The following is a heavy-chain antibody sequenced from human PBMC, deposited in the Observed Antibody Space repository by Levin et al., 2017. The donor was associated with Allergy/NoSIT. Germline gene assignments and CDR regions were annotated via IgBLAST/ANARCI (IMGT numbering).Heavy chain of an antibody. CDR2: IKQDGSEK. Sequence: GESLKISCAASGFTFSSYWMSWVRQAPGKGLEWVANIKQDGSEKYYVDSVKGRFTISRDNAKNSLYLQMNSLRAEDTAVYYCARDLRGWFGELPHDYWGQGTLVTVSS. D-gene: IGHD3-10*01. CDR3: ARDLRGWFGELPHDY. V-gene: IGHV3-7*04. CDR1: GFTFSSYW. J-gene: IGHJ4*02.